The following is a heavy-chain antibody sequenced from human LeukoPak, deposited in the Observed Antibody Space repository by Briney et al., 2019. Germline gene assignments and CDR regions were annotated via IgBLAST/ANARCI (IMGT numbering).Heavy chain of an antibody. CDR1: GYTFTSYA. V-gene: IGHV7-4-1*02. CDR3: ARVFSGLYGSGSYQHYYYYYMDV. CDR2: INTNTGNP. J-gene: IGHJ6*03. D-gene: IGHD3-10*01. Sequence: GASVKVSCKASGYTFTSYAMNWVRQAPEQGLKWMGWINTNTGNPTYAQGFTGRFVFSLDTSVSTAYLQISSLKAEDTAVYYCARVFSGLYGSGSYQHYYYYYMDVWGKGTTVTVSS.